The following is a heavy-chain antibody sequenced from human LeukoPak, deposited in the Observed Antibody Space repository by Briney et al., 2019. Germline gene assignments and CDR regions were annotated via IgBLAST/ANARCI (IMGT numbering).Heavy chain of an antibody. Sequence: PAGSLRLSCSASGFTFSNYGMHWDRQGPGKGLEWVAVVAFDGSNEYYADSVKGRFTISRDNSTNTLYLQMYSLRAEDPAVYDCATVGAAVTTSSFSYGMVVSGPGTTVTVSS. CDR1: GFTFSNYG. D-gene: IGHD4-17*01. CDR3: ATVGAAVTTSSFSYGMVV. V-gene: IGHV3-33*05. CDR2: VAFDGSNE. J-gene: IGHJ6*02.